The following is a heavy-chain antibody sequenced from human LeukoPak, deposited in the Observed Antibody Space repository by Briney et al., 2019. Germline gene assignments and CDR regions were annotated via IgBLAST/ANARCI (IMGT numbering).Heavy chain of an antibody. J-gene: IGHJ4*02. Sequence: PGGSLSLSCAASAFTFRSYPMSWVRQAPGKGLEWVSGIPGSSSYMSYADSVKGRFTISRDNAKNSLYLQLNSLRAEDTAVYYCARHGSSWSFDYWGQGTLVTVSS. V-gene: IGHV3-21*01. D-gene: IGHD6-13*01. CDR2: IPGSSSYM. CDR3: ARHGSSWSFDY. CDR1: AFTFRSYP.